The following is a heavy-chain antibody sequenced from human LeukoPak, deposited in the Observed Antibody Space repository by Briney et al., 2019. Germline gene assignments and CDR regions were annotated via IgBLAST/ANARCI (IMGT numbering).Heavy chain of an antibody. J-gene: IGHJ4*02. D-gene: IGHD5-12*01. Sequence: GGSLRLSCTASGFTFSSYEMNWVRQAPGKGLEWVSCISSSDNTIYYADSVKGRFTISRDNAKNSLYLQMNSLRAEDTAVYYCARGPSGYHNTGGQGTLVTVSS. CDR3: ARGPSGYHNT. CDR2: ISSSDNTI. CDR1: GFTFSSYE. V-gene: IGHV3-48*03.